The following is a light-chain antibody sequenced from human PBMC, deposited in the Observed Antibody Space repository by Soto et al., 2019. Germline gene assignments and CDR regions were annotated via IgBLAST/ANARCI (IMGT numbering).Light chain of an antibody. CDR2: GAS. J-gene: IGKJ2*01. Sequence: EIVLTQSPGTLSLAPGERATLSCRASQSVTSSYLAWYQQKPGQTPRLLIYGASTRATGIPDRFGGSGSGTDFTLTISRLEPEDFAVYYCQQYVSSPYTFGQGTKLEIK. V-gene: IGKV3-20*01. CDR1: QSVTSSY. CDR3: QQYVSSPYT.